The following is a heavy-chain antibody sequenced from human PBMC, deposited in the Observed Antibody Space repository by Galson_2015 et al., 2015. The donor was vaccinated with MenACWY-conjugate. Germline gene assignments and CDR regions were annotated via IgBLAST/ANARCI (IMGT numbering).Heavy chain of an antibody. V-gene: IGHV1-69*13. CDR2: IIPIFGTA. CDR3: ARGREMATNFDY. D-gene: IGHD5-24*01. CDR1: GGTFSSYA. Sequence: SVKVSCKASGGTFSSYAISWVRQAPGQGLEWMGGIIPIFGTANYAQKFQGRVTITADESTSTAYMELSSLRSEDTAVYYCARGREMATNFDYWGQGTLVTVSS. J-gene: IGHJ4*02.